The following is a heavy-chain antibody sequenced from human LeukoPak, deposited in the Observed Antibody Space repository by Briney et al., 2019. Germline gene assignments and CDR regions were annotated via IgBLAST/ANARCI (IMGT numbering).Heavy chain of an antibody. Sequence: PGGSLRLSCAASGFTFSSYWMHWVRQAPGKGLVWVSHINSDGSSKTYADSVKGRFTISRDNAKNTLYLQMNSLRAEDTAVYHCARDRRLLGFDPWGQGTLVTVSS. CDR1: GFTFSSYW. J-gene: IGHJ5*02. V-gene: IGHV3-74*01. CDR3: ARDRRLLGFDP. CDR2: INSDGSSK. D-gene: IGHD6-19*01.